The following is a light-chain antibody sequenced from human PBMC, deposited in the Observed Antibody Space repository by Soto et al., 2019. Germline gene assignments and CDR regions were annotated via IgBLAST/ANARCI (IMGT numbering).Light chain of an antibody. Sequence: QSALTQPASVSGSPGQSITISCTGTSSDVGGYNYVSWYQHHAGKAPRLMIYASSNRPSGVSHRFSGSRSGNTASLTISGLQAEDEADYYCSSYTSGTTLYGFGTGTKLTVL. J-gene: IGLJ1*01. CDR2: ASS. CDR1: SSDVGGYNY. CDR3: SSYTSGTTLYG. V-gene: IGLV2-14*01.